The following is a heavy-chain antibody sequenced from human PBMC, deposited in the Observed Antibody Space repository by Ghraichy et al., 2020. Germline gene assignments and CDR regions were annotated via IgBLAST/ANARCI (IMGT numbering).Heavy chain of an antibody. CDR3: ARDRSPVVGGTVFYYGMDV. J-gene: IGHJ6*02. V-gene: IGHV1-18*01. CDR1: SYNFTNFG. CDR2: VSVKNHYT. Sequence: ASVKVSCKAVSYNFTNFGITWVRQAPGQGLEWMGWVSVKNHYTNFAQKFQGRVTIIRDKAINTIYMELRSLKIDDTAVYYCARDRSPVVGGTVFYYGMDVWGQGTTVIVSS. D-gene: IGHD1-26*01.